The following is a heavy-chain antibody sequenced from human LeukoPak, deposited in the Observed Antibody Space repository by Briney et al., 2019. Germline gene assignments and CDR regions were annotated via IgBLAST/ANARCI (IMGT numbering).Heavy chain of an antibody. CDR3: ARSDGDYHWYFDL. Sequence: PSQTLSLTCTVSSGSISSGGYYWSWIRQHPGKGLEWIGYIYYSGSTYYNPSLKSRVTISVDTSKNQFSLKLSSVTAADTAVYYCARSDGDYHWYFDLWGRGTLVTVSS. V-gene: IGHV4-31*03. CDR1: SGSISSGGYY. CDR2: IYYSGST. J-gene: IGHJ2*01. D-gene: IGHD4-17*01.